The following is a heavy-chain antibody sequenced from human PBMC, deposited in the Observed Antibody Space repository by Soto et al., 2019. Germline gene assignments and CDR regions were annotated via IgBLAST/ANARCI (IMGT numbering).Heavy chain of an antibody. J-gene: IGHJ4*02. CDR3: ARGITICGDLYYFDY. V-gene: IGHV1-2*04. Sequence: ASVKVSCKASGYSFTDYHIHWVRQAPGQGLEWLGRINPKSGGTSTAQKFQGWVTMTTDTSISTASMELTRLTSDDTAIYYCARGITICGDLYYFDYWGQGTLVTVSS. D-gene: IGHD3-3*01. CDR2: INPKSGGT. CDR1: GYSFTDYH.